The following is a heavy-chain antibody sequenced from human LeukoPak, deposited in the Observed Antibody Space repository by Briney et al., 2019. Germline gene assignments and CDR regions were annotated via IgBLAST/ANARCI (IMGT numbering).Heavy chain of an antibody. D-gene: IGHD3-10*01. CDR1: GFPFSTFG. CDR3: AKEGLRWGSGSSPDY. Sequence: GGSLRLSCAAFGFPFSTFGMSWVRQAPGKGLEWVSGFSGGGDSAYYADSVKGRFTISRDNSKNTLYLQMNSLRAEDTAIYYCAKEGLRWGSGSSPDYWGQGTLVTVSS. CDR2: FSGGGDSA. J-gene: IGHJ4*02. V-gene: IGHV3-23*01.